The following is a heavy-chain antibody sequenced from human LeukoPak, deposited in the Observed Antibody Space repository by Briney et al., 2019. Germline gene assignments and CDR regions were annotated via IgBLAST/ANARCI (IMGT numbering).Heavy chain of an antibody. J-gene: IGHJ4*02. D-gene: IGHD2-8*01. CDR3: AKEWEGCTKGVCYAYDY. CDR2: ISYDGSNK. CDR1: GFTFSSYG. Sequence: GGSLRLSCAASGFTFSSYGMHWVRQAPGKGLEWVAVISYDGSNKYYADSVKGRFTISRDNSKNTLYLQMNSLRAEDTAVYYCAKEWEGCTKGVCYAYDYWGQGTLVTVSS. V-gene: IGHV3-30*18.